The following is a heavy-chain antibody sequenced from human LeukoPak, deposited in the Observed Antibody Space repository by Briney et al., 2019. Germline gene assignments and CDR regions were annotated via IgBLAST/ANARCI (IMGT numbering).Heavy chain of an antibody. CDR3: ARDIGYYGSGSYYNRKIYYYYYYGMDV. CDR2: ISSSSTI. J-gene: IGHJ6*02. V-gene: IGHV3-69-1*02. D-gene: IGHD3-10*01. CDR1: GFTFSDYY. Sequence: GGSLRLSCAASGFTFSDYYMNWVRQAPGKGLEWVSSISSSSTIYYADSVKGRFTTSRDNAKNSLYLQMNSLRAEDTAVYYCARDIGYYGSGSYYNRKIYYYYYYGMDVWGQGTTVTVSS.